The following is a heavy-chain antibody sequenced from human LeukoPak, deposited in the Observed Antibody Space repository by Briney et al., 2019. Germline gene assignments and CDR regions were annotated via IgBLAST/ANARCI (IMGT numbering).Heavy chain of an antibody. Sequence: GESLKIPCKGSGYSFTSYWIGWVRQMPGKGLEWMGIIYPGDSDTRYSPSFQGQVTISADKSISTAYLQWSSLKASDTAMYYCARHPKSSIAVAGMGDYWGQGTLVTVSS. CDR2: IYPGDSDT. CDR3: ARHPKSSIAVAGMGDY. D-gene: IGHD6-19*01. CDR1: GYSFTSYW. V-gene: IGHV5-51*01. J-gene: IGHJ4*02.